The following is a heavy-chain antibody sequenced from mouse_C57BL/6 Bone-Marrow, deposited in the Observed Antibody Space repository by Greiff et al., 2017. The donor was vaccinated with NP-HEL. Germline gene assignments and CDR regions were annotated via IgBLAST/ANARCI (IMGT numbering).Heavy chain of an antibody. Sequence: VQLQQSGAELVKPGASVKISCKASGYAFSSYWMNWVKQRPGKGLEWIGQIYPGDGDTNYNGKFKGKATLTADKSSSTAYMQLSSLTSEDSAVYFCARRYYDYDGDYYAMDYWGQGTSVTVSS. D-gene: IGHD2-4*01. CDR1: GYAFSSYW. CDR3: ARRYYDYDGDYYAMDY. J-gene: IGHJ4*01. V-gene: IGHV1-80*01. CDR2: IYPGDGDT.